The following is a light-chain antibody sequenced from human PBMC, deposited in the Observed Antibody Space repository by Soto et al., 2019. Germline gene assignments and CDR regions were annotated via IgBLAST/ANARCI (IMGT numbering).Light chain of an antibody. V-gene: IGKV3-20*01. CDR3: QLYGGSPPRGT. CDR1: QRIEFSP. CDR2: GGS. Sequence: EVVLTQSPATLSFFPGPRATFSCRAGQRIEFSPLAGFRHKVAQAPRLFIHGGSTRAPGVPDRFSGSGFGTAYSLIIDRLEPEDFALYYCQLYGGSPPRGTFGPGTTV. J-gene: IGKJ3*01.